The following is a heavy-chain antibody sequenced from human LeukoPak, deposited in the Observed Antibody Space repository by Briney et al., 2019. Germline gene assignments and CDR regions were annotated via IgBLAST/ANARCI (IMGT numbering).Heavy chain of an antibody. J-gene: IGHJ4*02. CDR3: ARDLDYDNLFDY. CDR1: GFTFSSYS. V-gene: IGHV3-21*01. Sequence: GGSLRLSCAPSGFTFSSYSMNWVRQAPGRGLEWVSSISSSSSYIYYADSEKGRLTISRDNAKNSLYLQMNSLRAEDTAVYYCARDLDYDNLFDYWGQGTLVTVSS. D-gene: IGHD3-22*01. CDR2: ISSSSSYI.